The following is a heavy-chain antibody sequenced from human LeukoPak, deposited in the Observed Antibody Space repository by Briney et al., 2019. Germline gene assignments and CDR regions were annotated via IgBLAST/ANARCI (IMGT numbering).Heavy chain of an antibody. J-gene: IGHJ5*02. D-gene: IGHD3-10*01. CDR3: ARVEYYYGSGSYNWFDP. V-gene: IGHV1-69*05. CDR1: GGTFSSYA. Sequence: RGASVKVSCKASGGTFSSYAISWVRQAPGQGLEWMGGIIPIFGTANYAQKFQGRVTMTRNTSISTAYMELSSLRSEDTAVYYCARVEYYYGSGSYNWFDPWGQGTLVTVSS. CDR2: IIPIFGTA.